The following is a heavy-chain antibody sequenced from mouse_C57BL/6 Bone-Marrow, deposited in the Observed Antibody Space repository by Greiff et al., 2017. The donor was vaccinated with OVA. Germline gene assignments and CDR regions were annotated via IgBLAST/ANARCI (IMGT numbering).Heavy chain of an antibody. D-gene: IGHD4-1*01. Sequence: QVQLQQPGAELVRPGTSVKLSCKASGYTFTSYWRHWVKQRPGQGLEWIGVIDPSDSYTNYNQKFKGKATLTVDTSSSTAYMQLSSLTSEDSAVYYCAGIDWGQGTLVTVSA. CDR3: AGID. V-gene: IGHV1-59*01. CDR1: GYTFTSYW. CDR2: IDPSDSYT. J-gene: IGHJ3*01.